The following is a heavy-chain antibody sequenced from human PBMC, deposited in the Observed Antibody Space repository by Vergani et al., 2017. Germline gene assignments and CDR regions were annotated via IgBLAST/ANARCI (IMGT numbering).Heavy chain of an antibody. CDR1: GFRFREHG. Sequence: EVQLLESGGGSVQPGESLRLSCVASGFRFREHGMNWVRQAPGKGLEWVSGISGHDHRTLYADSVKGRFTISRDNSKNTLYLQMNSLRAEDTAVYFCAKVRDANQLPHYWSQGTLVTVSS. V-gene: IGHV3-23*01. CDR3: AKVRDANQLPHY. D-gene: IGHD2-2*01. J-gene: IGHJ4*02. CDR2: ISGHDHRT.